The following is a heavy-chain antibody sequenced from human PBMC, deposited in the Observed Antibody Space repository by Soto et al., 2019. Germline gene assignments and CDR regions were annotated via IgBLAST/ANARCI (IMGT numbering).Heavy chain of an antibody. D-gene: IGHD4-17*01. CDR1: GGTFSTLA. CDR2: IIPIFGRP. Sequence: QVQLVQSGTEVKKPGSSVKVSCKASGGTFSTLAVSWVRQAPGQGLEWMGGIIPIFGRPVYAQKFQGRVTITADESTSIVYMELSSLSSEDTAVYYCARAPYEDYAVPEPNYFDSWGKGTLVTVSS. CDR3: ARAPYEDYAVPEPNYFDS. J-gene: IGHJ4*02. V-gene: IGHV1-69*01.